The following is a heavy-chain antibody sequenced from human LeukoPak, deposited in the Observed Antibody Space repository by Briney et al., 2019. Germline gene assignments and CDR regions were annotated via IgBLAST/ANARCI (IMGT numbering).Heavy chain of an antibody. CDR3: ARDAFGVDKSPF. V-gene: IGHV3-7*03. Sequence: GGSLRLSCAVSGFTFSNSWMNWVRQAPGKGLEWVADIKQDGSEKYYVDSVKGRFTISRDNAKNSLYLQMNSLRAEDTAVYYCARDAFGVDKSPFWGQGTLVTVSS. J-gene: IGHJ4*02. CDR2: IKQDGSEK. CDR1: GFTFSNSW. D-gene: IGHD3-3*01.